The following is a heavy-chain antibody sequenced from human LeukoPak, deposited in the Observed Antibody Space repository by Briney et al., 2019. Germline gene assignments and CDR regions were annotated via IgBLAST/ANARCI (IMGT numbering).Heavy chain of an antibody. CDR3: ARDARDGSGTYLRMFDR. CDR1: GGSISTSDNY. Sequence: SETLSLTCIVSGGSISTSDNYWGWIRQPPGKGLEWIGSMHNTMSTYYNPSLKSRVTMSIDTSTNKFSLKLSSVTVADTAVYYCARDARDGSGTYLRMFDRWGQGTLVTVSS. J-gene: IGHJ5*02. D-gene: IGHD3-22*01. CDR2: MHNTMST. V-gene: IGHV4-39*07.